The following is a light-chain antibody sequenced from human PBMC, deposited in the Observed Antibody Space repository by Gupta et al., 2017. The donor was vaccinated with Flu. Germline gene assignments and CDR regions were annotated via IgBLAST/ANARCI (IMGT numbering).Light chain of an antibody. CDR2: LGS. V-gene: IGKV2-28*01. J-gene: IGKJ1*01. CDR1: QSLLHSNGHNY. Sequence: DIVMTQSPLSLPVTPGEQASISCRSSQSLLHSNGHNYLDWYVQKPGQSPQLLIYLGSNRASGVPDRFSGSGSGTDFTLKISRVEAEDVGVYFCMQALQTPPSTFGQGTKLEIK. CDR3: MQALQTPPST.